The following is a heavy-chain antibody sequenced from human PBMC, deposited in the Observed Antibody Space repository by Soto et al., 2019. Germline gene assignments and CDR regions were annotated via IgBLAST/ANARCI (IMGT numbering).Heavy chain of an antibody. CDR1: GFSCIKST. Sequence: EASAKVSWEASGFSCIKSTVEGVRQARGQPLEWLGWIVVGSGNTIYAQNFQERVTFTRDESTSTAYMELSSLRFEDTGVYYCAAGDYHDTSGYSSSHWGQGTLVTVSS. D-gene: IGHD3-3*01. J-gene: IGHJ4*02. CDR2: IVVGSGNT. CDR3: AAGDYHDTSGYSSSH. V-gene: IGHV1-58*01.